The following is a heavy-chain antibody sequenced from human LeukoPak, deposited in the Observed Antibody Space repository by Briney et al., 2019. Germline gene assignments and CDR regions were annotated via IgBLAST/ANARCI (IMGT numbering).Heavy chain of an antibody. CDR2: IKQDGSEK. V-gene: IGHV3-7*03. D-gene: IGHD6-13*01. CDR3: AATGSSSWGPPYYYYAMDV. J-gene: IGHJ6*04. CDR1: GLTFSDYY. Sequence: GGSLRLSCAASGLTFSDYYMSWIRQAPGKGLEWVANIKQDGSEKYYVDSVKGRFTISRDNAKNSLYLQMNSLRGEDTAVYFCAATGSSSWGPPYYYYAMDVWGKGTTVTVSS.